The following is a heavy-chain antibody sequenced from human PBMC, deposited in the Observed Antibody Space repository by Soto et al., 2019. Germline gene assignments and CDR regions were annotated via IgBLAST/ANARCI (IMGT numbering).Heavy chain of an antibody. CDR3: ARGLNYGDY. V-gene: IGHV3-30*04. J-gene: IGHJ4*02. CDR1: GFTFSSYA. CDR2: ISYDGSNK. D-gene: IGHD4-17*01. Sequence: GSLRRSCAASGFTFSSYAMHWVRQAPGKGLEWVAVISYDGSNKYYADSVKGRFTISRDNSRNTLYLQVNSLRAEDTAVYYCARGLNYGDYWGQGTSVTGSS.